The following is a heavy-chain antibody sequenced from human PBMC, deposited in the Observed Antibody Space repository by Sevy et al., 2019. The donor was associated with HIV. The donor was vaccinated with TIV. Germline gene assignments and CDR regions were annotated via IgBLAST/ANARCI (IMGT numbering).Heavy chain of an antibody. CDR3: ARAVEDYSDSSAWDWYFDL. V-gene: IGHV3-66*01. Sequence: GGSLRLSCSASGFTVSINYMTWVRQAPGKGLEWVSVIYSDGTTHHGDSVKGRFTISRDNSENTLSLQMNSLSAEDTAVYYCARAVEDYSDSSAWDWYFDLWGRGTLVTVSS. CDR2: IYSDGTT. D-gene: IGHD3-22*01. CDR1: GFTVSINY. J-gene: IGHJ2*01.